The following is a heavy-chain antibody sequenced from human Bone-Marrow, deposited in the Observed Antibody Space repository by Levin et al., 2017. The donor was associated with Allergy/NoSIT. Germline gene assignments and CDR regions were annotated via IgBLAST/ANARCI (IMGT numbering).Heavy chain of an antibody. CDR3: AKVDGSTWEYRALDC. CDR2: ISWSGDNI. CDR1: GFTFDDFA. J-gene: IGHJ4*02. Sequence: GGSLRLSCAASGFTFDDFAMHWVRHGPGKGLEWVSSISWSGDNIGYADSVKGRFTISRDNAKNFLYLQMDSLRAEDTALYYCAKVDGSTWEYRALDCWGQGTLVSVSS. D-gene: IGHD6-6*01. V-gene: IGHV3-9*01.